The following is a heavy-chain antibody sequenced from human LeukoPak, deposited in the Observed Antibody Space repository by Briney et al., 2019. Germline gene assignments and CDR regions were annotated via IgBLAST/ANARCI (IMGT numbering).Heavy chain of an antibody. CDR1: GGSIYTGVDF. V-gene: IGHV4-31*03. Sequence: TLSDTRSVSGGSIYTGVDFRTWIRRHPGKGLEWIGHVYHNRSTCYNPSLKSRVIIPIDTSKNQFSLKLNSVTAADTAVYYCMREGLGLLQPWGQGTLVTVSS. CDR2: VYHNRST. CDR3: MREGLGLLQP. D-gene: IGHD1-1*01. J-gene: IGHJ4*02.